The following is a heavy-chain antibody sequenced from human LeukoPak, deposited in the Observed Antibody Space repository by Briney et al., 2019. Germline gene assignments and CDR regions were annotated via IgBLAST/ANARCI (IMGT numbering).Heavy chain of an antibody. CDR2: ITASGDRT. J-gene: IGHJ4*02. V-gene: IGHV3-23*01. D-gene: IGHD3-10*01. CDR1: GFTFSDYV. Sequence: GGSLRLSCAASGFTFSDYVMIWVRQAPGKGLEWVSGITASGDRTFYGDSVRGRFTMSRDNSKNTLYLQMNSLRSDDTAVYYCARKFLGSRGYYFDYWGQGTLVTVSS. CDR3: ARKFLGSRGYYFDY.